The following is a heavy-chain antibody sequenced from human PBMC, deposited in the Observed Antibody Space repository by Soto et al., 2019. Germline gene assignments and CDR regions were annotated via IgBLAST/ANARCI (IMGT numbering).Heavy chain of an antibody. CDR1: GFPFSSYA. J-gene: IGHJ5*02. CDR3: TRDGS. D-gene: IGHD5-12*01. Sequence: GGSLRLSCGASGFPFSSYAMNWFRQTPDKGLEWLSYISDSGSTIHYADSVKGRFTISRDNAKNSPYLQMNSLRADDTAVYYCTRDGSWGQGTLVTVSS. V-gene: IGHV3-48*01. CDR2: ISDSGSTI.